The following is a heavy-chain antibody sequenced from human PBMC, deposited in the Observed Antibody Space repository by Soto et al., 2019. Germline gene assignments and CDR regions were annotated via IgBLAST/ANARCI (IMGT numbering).Heavy chain of an antibody. J-gene: IGHJ4*02. CDR2: ISSNGGST. CDR3: ARGSPAAPYTSFDY. CDR1: GFTFSSYA. Sequence: GGSLRLSCAASGFTFSSYAMHWVRQAPGKGLEYVSAISSNGGSTYYANSVKGRFTISRDNSKNTLYLQMGSLRAEDMAVYYCARGSPAAPYTSFDYWGQGTLVTVSS. D-gene: IGHD3-16*01. V-gene: IGHV3-64*01.